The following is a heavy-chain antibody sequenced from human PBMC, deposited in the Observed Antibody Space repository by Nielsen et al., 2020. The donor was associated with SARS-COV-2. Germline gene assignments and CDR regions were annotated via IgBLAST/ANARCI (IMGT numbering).Heavy chain of an antibody. CDR1: GGSISSYY. V-gene: IGHV4-59*12. CDR3: ARGSHDYGDYGLYYFDY. J-gene: IGHJ4*02. Sequence: SETLSLTCTVSGGSISSYYWSWIRQPPGKGLEWIGYIYYSGSTNYNPSLKSRVTISVDTSKNQFSLKLSSVTAADTAVYYCARGSHDYGDYGLYYFDYWGQGTLVTVSS. D-gene: IGHD4-17*01. CDR2: IYYSGST.